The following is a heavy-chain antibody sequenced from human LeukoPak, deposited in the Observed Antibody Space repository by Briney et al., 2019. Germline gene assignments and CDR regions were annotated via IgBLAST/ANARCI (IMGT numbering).Heavy chain of an antibody. V-gene: IGHV3-74*01. D-gene: IGHD2-21*02. CDR3: ARGGGPPAALGDSFDI. CDR1: GFTFSSYW. Sequence: PGGSLKLSCAASGFTFSSYWMHWVRQAPGKGLVWVSRINSDESITRYADSVKGRITISRDNAKNTLYLQMNSLRAEDTAVYYCARGGGPPAALGDSFDIWGQGTMVTVSS. CDR2: INSDESIT. J-gene: IGHJ3*02.